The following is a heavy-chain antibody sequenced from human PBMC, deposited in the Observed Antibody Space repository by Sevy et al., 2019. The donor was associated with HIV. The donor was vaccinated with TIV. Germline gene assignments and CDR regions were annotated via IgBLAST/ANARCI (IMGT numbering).Heavy chain of an antibody. J-gene: IGHJ4*02. CDR1: GGSFSGYY. Sequence: SETLSLTCAVYGGSFSGYYWSWIRQPPGKGLEWIGEINHSGSTNYNPSLKSRVTISVDTSKNQFSLKLSSVTAADTAVHYCARMTTAAQGFDYWGQGTLVTVSS. CDR2: INHSGST. CDR3: ARMTTAAQGFDY. V-gene: IGHV4-34*01. D-gene: IGHD4-17*01.